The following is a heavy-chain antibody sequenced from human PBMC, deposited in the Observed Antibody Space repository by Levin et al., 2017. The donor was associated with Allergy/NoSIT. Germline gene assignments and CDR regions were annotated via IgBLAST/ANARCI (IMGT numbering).Heavy chain of an antibody. V-gene: IGHV3-30*14. CDR1: GFTFSDYM. J-gene: IGHJ4*02. Sequence: GESLKISCAASGFTFSDYMMHWVRQAPGKGLEWVAVISDDGDSQYYADSVKGRFTVSRDNSKNTLYLQMSSLRPEDTAVYSCARDLPPYSGSYHFNHWGQGTLVIVSS. CDR2: ISDDGDSQ. CDR3: ARDLPPYSGSYHFNH. D-gene: IGHD1-26*01.